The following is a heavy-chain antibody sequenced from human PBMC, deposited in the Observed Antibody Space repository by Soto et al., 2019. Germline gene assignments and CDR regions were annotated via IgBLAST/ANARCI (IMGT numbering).Heavy chain of an antibody. Sequence: EVQLVESGGGLVQPGGSLKLSCAASGFTFTDSAIHWVRQTSGKGLEWVGRIRNKVNTYATAYAASVKGRFTISRDDSMYTVYLQMNSLKTEDTAVYYCTRRRDWTAMDPLDYWGQATLVTVSS. CDR3: TRRRDWTAMDPLDY. D-gene: IGHD5-18*01. V-gene: IGHV3-73*02. J-gene: IGHJ4*02. CDR2: IRNKVNTYAT. CDR1: GFTFTDSA.